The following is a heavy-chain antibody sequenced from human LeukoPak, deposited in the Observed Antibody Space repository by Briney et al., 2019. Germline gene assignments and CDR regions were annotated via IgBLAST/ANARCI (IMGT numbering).Heavy chain of an antibody. CDR3: ARGGYSYGPVFPADY. D-gene: IGHD5-18*01. Sequence: PGGSLRLSCGASGFSLSNYWMNWVRQAPGKGLEWVANIKQDGSEKYYVDSVKGRFTISRDNAKNSLYLQMSSLRAEDTAVYYCARGGYSYGPVFPADYWGQGTLVTVSS. V-gene: IGHV3-7*04. CDR2: IKQDGSEK. J-gene: IGHJ4*02. CDR1: GFSLSNYW.